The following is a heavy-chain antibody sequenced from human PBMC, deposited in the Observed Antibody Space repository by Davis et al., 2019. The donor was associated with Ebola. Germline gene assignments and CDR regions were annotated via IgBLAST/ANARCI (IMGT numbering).Heavy chain of an antibody. V-gene: IGHV1-18*04. CDR2: ISVIDGNT. CDR3: VRHYDTTYWNDP. D-gene: IGHD3-9*01. CDR1: GYTFSSYG. Sequence: ASVKVSCKASGYTFSSYGFSWLRQAPGQGLEWMGWISVIDGNTYDAQKFQGRVTMTADISTSTIYMELRSLTSDDTAIYYCVRHYDTTYWNDPWGQGTLVTVSS. J-gene: IGHJ5*02.